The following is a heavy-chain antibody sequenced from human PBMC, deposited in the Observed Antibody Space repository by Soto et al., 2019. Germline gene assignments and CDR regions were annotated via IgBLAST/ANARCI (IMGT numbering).Heavy chain of an antibody. CDR1: GFTFSDHY. D-gene: IGHD2-15*01. V-gene: IGHV3-72*01. Sequence: GGSLRLSCAASGFTFSDHYMDWVRQAPGKGLEWVGRTRNKANSYTTEYAASVKGRFTISRDDSKNSLYLQMNSLKTEDTAVYYCAREKVGCSGGSCLVYYYYMDVWGKGTTVTVSS. J-gene: IGHJ6*03. CDR3: AREKVGCSGGSCLVYYYYMDV. CDR2: TRNKANSYTT.